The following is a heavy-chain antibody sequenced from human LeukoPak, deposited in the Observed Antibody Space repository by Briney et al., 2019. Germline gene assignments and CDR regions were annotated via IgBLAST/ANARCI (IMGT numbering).Heavy chain of an antibody. Sequence: GASVKVSCKASGYTFTSYGISWVRQAPGQGLEWMGWISAYNGNTNYAQKLQGRVTMTTDTSTSTAYMELRSLRSEDTAVYYCARSDLVVAGYYYYYMDVWGKGTTVTVSS. V-gene: IGHV1-18*01. D-gene: IGHD2-15*01. CDR3: ARSDLVVAGYYYYYMDV. CDR2: ISAYNGNT. CDR1: GYTFTSYG. J-gene: IGHJ6*03.